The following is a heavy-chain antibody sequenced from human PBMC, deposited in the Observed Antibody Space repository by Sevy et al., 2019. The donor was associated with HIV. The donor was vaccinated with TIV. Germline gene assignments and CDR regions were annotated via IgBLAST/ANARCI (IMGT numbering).Heavy chain of an antibody. D-gene: IGHD6-13*01. CDR1: GFTFSSYW. Sequence: GGSLRLSCAASGFTFSSYWLSWVRQAPGKGLEWVANIKQDGSEKYYVDSVKGRFTISRDNAKNSLYLQMNSLRAEDTAVYYCASLAAAGNWGYVDDYGMDVWGQGTTVTVSS. V-gene: IGHV3-7*01. J-gene: IGHJ6*02. CDR3: ASLAAAGNWGYVDDYGMDV. CDR2: IKQDGSEK.